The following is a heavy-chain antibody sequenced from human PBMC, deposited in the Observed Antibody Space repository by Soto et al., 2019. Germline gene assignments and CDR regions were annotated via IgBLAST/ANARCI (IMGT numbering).Heavy chain of an antibody. D-gene: IGHD1-26*01. CDR1: GFTFSHYA. CDR2: MSYAGSNE. V-gene: IGHV3-30*18. J-gene: IGHJ4*02. CDR3: AKDGSRNFDS. Sequence: QVQLVESGGGVVQPGRSLRLSCAASGFTFSHYAMHWVRQAPGKGLEWVALMSYAGSNEYYPDSVKGRFTISRDNSKNTLYLQMNSLRAEDTAVYCFAKDGSRNFDSWAQGTLVTVSS.